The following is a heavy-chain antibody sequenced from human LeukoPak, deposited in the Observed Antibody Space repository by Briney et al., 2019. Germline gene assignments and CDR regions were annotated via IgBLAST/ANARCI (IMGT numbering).Heavy chain of an antibody. V-gene: IGHV4-59*01. CDR2: IYYSGST. CDR1: GGSISSYY. Sequence: PSETLSLTCTVSGGSISSYYWSWIRQPPGKGLEWIGYIYYSGSTNYNPSLKSRVTISVDTSKNQFSLKLSSVTAADTAVYYCARLYYDFWSGYYPTFDYWGQGTLVTVSS. J-gene: IGHJ4*02. CDR3: ARLYYDFWSGYYPTFDY. D-gene: IGHD3-3*01.